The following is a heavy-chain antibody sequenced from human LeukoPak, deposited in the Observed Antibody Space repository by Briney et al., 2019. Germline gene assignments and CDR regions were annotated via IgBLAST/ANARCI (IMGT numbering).Heavy chain of an antibody. D-gene: IGHD6-19*01. CDR2: IYYSGST. J-gene: IGHJ4*02. Sequence: SETLSLTCTVSGGSISSYYWSWIRQPPGKGLEWIGYIYYSGSTNYNPSLKSRVTISVDTSKNQFSLKLSSVTAADTAVYYCAREYSSGWYSFGYWGQGTLVTVSP. CDR1: GGSISSYY. V-gene: IGHV4-59*01. CDR3: AREYSSGWYSFGY.